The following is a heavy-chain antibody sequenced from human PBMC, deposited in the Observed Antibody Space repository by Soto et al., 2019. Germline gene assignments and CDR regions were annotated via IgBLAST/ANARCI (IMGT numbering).Heavy chain of an antibody. Sequence: EVQRLESGGGLVQPGGSLRLSCAASGFTCNRYAISWVLQAPWKGLEWVSGISGSGTITYYADSLKGRFTISRDNSTNTQYLQMNSLSGEDTAVYYCAKTPWHCTLTNCYGADYWGQGPLVTASS. V-gene: IGHV3-23*01. J-gene: IGHJ4*02. D-gene: IGHD2-2*01. CDR2: ISGSGTIT. CDR1: GFTCNRYA. CDR3: AKTPWHCTLTNCYGADY.